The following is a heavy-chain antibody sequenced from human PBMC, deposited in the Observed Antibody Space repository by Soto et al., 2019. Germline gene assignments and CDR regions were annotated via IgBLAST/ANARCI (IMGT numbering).Heavy chain of an antibody. CDR1: GGSFSGNY. CDR2: INPSGST. D-gene: IGHD4-17*01. Sequence: QVQLQQWGAGLLKPSETLSLTCGVYGGSFSGNYWSWIRQPPGEGLEWIGDINPSGSTNYSPSLKSRATISADTSKNQFSLKLSSVRAADTAVYYCAGGRDGGGASWGQGTLVTVSS. J-gene: IGHJ5*02. CDR3: AGGRDGGGAS. V-gene: IGHV4-34*01.